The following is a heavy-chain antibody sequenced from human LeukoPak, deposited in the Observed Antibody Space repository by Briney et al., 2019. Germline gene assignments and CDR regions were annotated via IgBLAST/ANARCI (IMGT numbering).Heavy chain of an antibody. Sequence: GGSLRLSCAASGFTFSSYGMHWVRQAPGKGLEWVSVVYSAGSTSYADSVRGRFTISRDNSKNTLYLQMNSLRAEDTAVYYCARISMNYFDYWGQGTLVTVSS. CDR3: ARISMNYFDY. CDR1: GFTFSSYG. CDR2: VYSAGST. V-gene: IGHV3-53*01. J-gene: IGHJ4*02.